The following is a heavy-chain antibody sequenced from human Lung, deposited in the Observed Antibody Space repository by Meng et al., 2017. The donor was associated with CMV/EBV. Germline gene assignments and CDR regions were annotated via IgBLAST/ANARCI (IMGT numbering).Heavy chain of an antibody. CDR3: ATYGWTPDY. CDR2: IKQDESEI. D-gene: IGHD2-8*02. CDR1: GFSFSTYW. Sequence: SCAASGFSFSTYWMNWVRQAPGKGLEWVASIKQDESEIYYVDSVKGRFTISRDNAKKSLYLQMDSLRAEDTAVYYCATYGWTPDYWGQGTLVTCSS. V-gene: IGHV3-7*01. J-gene: IGHJ4*02.